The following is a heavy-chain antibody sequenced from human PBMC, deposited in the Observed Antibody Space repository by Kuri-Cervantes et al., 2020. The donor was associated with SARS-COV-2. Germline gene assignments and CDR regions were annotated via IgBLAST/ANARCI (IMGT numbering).Heavy chain of an antibody. Sequence: GGSLRLSCKASGYTLTNYWIGWVRQMPGKGLEWVGIIYPGDSDTRYSPSFQGQVTISADKSITTAYLQWSSLKASDTAIYYCASRGTTVPAGNYWGQGTLVTVSS. D-gene: IGHD4-17*01. V-gene: IGHV5-51*01. CDR2: IYPGDSDT. CDR1: GYTLTNYW. CDR3: ASRGTTVPAGNY. J-gene: IGHJ4*02.